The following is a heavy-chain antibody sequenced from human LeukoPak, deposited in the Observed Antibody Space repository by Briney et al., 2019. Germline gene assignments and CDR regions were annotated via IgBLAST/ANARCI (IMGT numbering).Heavy chain of an antibody. CDR1: GFTFSAYG. Sequence: TGRSLTLSCAASGFTFSAYGMHWVRQAPGKGLEWVAVIWHDGRNTFYGDSVKGRFTVSRDNAKNTLFLQMKSLRVEDTATYYCARAEIVVLTDLGFDVWGQGTRVTVSS. J-gene: IGHJ3*01. V-gene: IGHV3-33*01. D-gene: IGHD2-21*01. CDR2: IWHDGRNT. CDR3: ARAEIVVLTDLGFDV.